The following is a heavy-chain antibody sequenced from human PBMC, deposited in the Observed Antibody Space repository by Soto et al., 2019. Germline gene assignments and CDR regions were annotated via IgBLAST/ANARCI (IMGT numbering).Heavy chain of an antibody. CDR3: AGGGVRGVITRTRDYYGMDV. CDR1: GYSFTSYF. J-gene: IGHJ6*02. CDR2: IYPGDSDT. Sequence: GESLNICCKGSGYSFTSYFTGWVRQMPGKGLEWMGIIYPGDSDTRYSPSFQGQVTISADKSISTAYLQWSSLKASDTAMYYFAGGGVRGVITRTRDYYGMDVWGQGTTVTVSS. V-gene: IGHV5-51*01. D-gene: IGHD3-10*01.